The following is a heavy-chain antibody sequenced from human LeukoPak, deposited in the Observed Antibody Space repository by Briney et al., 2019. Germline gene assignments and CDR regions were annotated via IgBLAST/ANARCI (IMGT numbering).Heavy chain of an antibody. V-gene: IGHV1-3*01. CDR1: GYTFTSYA. Sequence: ASVQVSCKASGYTFTSYAMHWVRQAPGQRLEWMGWINAGNGNTKYSQKFQGRVTITRDTSASTAYMELSSLRSEDTAVYYCAREVLGHPWYFDLWGRGTLVTVSS. D-gene: IGHD2-8*01. CDR2: INAGNGNT. CDR3: AREVLGHPWYFDL. J-gene: IGHJ2*01.